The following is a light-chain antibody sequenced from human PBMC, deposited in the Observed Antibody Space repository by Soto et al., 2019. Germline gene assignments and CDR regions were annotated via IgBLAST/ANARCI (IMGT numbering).Light chain of an antibody. CDR2: DAS. CDR3: QQRHNWPPSIT. V-gene: IGKV3-11*01. J-gene: IGKJ5*01. Sequence: EIVLTQSPATLSLSPGERATLSCRASQSVGGHLAWYQQKPGQAPRLLIYDASDRATGIPARFSGSGSETDVTLTISSLEPDDFAVYYCQQRHNWPPSITFGQGTRLEIK. CDR1: QSVGGH.